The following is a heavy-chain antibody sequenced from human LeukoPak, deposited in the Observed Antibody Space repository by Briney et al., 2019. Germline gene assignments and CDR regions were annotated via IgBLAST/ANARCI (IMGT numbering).Heavy chain of an antibody. D-gene: IGHD5-18*01. CDR1: GFTFSSYE. V-gene: IGHV3-48*03. Sequence: GGSLRLSCEASGFTFSSYEMNWVRQAPGKGLEWVSYISSSGSTIYYADSVKGRFTISRDNAKNSLYLQMNSLRAEDTAVYYCARGDTAMVTPDYWGQGTLVTVSS. CDR3: ARGDTAMVTPDY. J-gene: IGHJ4*02. CDR2: ISSSGSTI.